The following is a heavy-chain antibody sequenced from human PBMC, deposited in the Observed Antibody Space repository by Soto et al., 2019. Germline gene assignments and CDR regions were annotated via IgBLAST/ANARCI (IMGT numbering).Heavy chain of an antibody. Sequence: SETLSLTCTVSGDSVGSRTSYWSWIRQPPGKGLEWIGYVANIGTTNYNPSLKSRVTLSLDTSNNQFSLKLASVTAADTAVYYCAMVGNYRYFDSWGQGVLVTFSS. CDR3: AMVGNYRYFDS. CDR1: GDSVGSRTSY. V-gene: IGHV4-61*01. D-gene: IGHD1-7*01. CDR2: VANIGTT. J-gene: IGHJ4*02.